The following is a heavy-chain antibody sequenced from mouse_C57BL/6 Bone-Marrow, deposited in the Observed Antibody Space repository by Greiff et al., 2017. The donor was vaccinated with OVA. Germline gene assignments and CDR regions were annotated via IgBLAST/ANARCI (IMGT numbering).Heavy chain of an antibody. CDR3: ARQGYYGPFAY. CDR2: ISSGGSYT. Sequence: EVKLVESGGDLVKPGGSLKLSCAASGFTFSSYGMSWVRQTPDKRLEWVATISSGGSYTYYPDSVKGRFPISRDNAKNTLYLQMSSLKSEDTAMYYCARQGYYGPFAYWGQGTLVTVSA. J-gene: IGHJ3*01. CDR1: GFTFSSYG. V-gene: IGHV5-6*01. D-gene: IGHD1-1*01.